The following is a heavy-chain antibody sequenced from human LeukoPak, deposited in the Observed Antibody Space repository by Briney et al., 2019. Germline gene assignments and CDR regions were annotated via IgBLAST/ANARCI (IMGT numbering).Heavy chain of an antibody. CDR3: VRVSSGWPNWFDP. Sequence: ASVKVSCKASGYTFTSYDINWVRQATGQGLEWMRWMNPNSGNTGYAQKFQGRVTITRNTSISTAYMELSSLRSEDTAVYYCVRVSSGWPNWFDPWGQGTLVTVSS. CDR2: MNPNSGNT. CDR1: GYTFTSYD. D-gene: IGHD6-19*01. J-gene: IGHJ5*02. V-gene: IGHV1-8*03.